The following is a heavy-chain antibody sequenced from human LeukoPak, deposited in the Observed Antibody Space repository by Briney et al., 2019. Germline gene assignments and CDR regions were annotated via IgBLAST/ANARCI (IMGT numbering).Heavy chain of an antibody. CDR1: GGTFSSYA. J-gene: IGHJ4*02. CDR3: ARSTRRGGDYYDSSGYYSFLDY. CDR2: IIPILGIA. V-gene: IGHV1-69*04. D-gene: IGHD3-22*01. Sequence: GASVKVSCKASGGTFSSYAISWVRQAPGQGLEWMGRIIPILGIANYAQKFQGRVTITADESTSTAYMELSSLRSEDTAVYYCARSTRRGGDYYDSSGYYSFLDYWGQGTLVTVSS.